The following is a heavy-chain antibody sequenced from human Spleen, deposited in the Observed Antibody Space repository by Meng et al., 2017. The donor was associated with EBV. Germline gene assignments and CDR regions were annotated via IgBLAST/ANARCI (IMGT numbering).Heavy chain of an antibody. J-gene: IGHJ4*02. CDR3: AREMAGIIDY. Sequence: VHLQESGPGLVKPSQTLSLTCAVSDGSISSGGFYWSWIRQPPGKGLEWIGYIYYSGSTYYNPSLKSRVTISVDTSKNQFSLKLSSVTAADTAVYYCAREMAGIIDYWGQGTLVTVSS. CDR2: IYYSGST. D-gene: IGHD5-24*01. V-gene: IGHV4-30-4*01. CDR1: DGSISSGGFY.